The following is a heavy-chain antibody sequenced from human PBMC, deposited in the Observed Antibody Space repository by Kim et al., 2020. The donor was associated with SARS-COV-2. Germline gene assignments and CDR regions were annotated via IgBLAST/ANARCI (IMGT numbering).Heavy chain of an antibody. V-gene: IGHV4-39*01. Sequence: NPSSKSRVTISVDTSKNQFSLKLSSVTAADTAVYYCARHKWEPPRYYFDYWGQATLVTVSS. CDR3: ARHKWEPPRYYFDY. D-gene: IGHD1-26*01. J-gene: IGHJ4*02.